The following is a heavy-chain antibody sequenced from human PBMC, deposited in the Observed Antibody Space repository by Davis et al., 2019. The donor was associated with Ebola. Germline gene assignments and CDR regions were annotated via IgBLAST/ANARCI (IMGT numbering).Heavy chain of an antibody. D-gene: IGHD3-10*01. CDR2: VIGNGRNT. CDR1: GFIVSDKY. CDR3: AKVKYYSTWRGGFDS. J-gene: IGHJ4*02. V-gene: IGHV3-23*01. Sequence: GGSLRLSCAASGFIVSDKYMSWVRQAPGKGLEWVAAVIGNGRNTYQAESVKGRFPISRDNSKNTLYLQMNSLRAEDTALYYCAKVKYYSTWRGGFDSWGQGTLVTVSS.